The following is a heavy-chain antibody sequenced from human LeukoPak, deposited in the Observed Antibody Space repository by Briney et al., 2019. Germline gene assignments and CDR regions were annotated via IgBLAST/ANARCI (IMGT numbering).Heavy chain of an antibody. Sequence: SETLSLTCTVSGGSISSSSYYWGWIRQPPGKGLEWIGSIYYSGSTYYNPSLKSRVTISVDTSKNQFSLKLSSVTAADTAVYYCARGGAQWLEVDYWGQGTLVTVSS. CDR2: IYYSGST. CDR3: ARGGAQWLEVDY. D-gene: IGHD6-19*01. J-gene: IGHJ4*02. CDR1: GGSISSSSYY. V-gene: IGHV4-39*07.